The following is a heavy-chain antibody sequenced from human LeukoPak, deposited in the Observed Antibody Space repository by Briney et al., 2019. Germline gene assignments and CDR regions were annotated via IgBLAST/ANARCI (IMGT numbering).Heavy chain of an antibody. J-gene: IGHJ3*02. V-gene: IGHV1-46*01. Sequence: ASVKVSCKASGYTFTSYYMHWVRQAPGQGLEWMGIINPSGGSRSYAQKFQGRVTMTRDTSTSAVYMELSSLRSEDTAVYYCARGSIVGAKTLGFGAFDIWGQGTMVTVSS. D-gene: IGHD1-26*01. CDR1: GYTFTSYY. CDR2: INPSGGSR. CDR3: ARGSIVGAKTLGFGAFDI.